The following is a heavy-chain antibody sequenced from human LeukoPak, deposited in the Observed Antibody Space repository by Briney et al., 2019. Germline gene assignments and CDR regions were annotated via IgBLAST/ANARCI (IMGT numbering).Heavy chain of an antibody. J-gene: IGHJ4*02. CDR1: GGSFSGYY. V-gene: IGHV4-34*01. CDR2: INHSGST. D-gene: IGHD6-13*01. CDR3: ARTGSSWYYFDY. Sequence: SSETLSLTCAVYGGSFSGYYWSWIRQPPGKGLEWIGEINHSGSTNYNPSLKSRVTISVDTSKNQFSLKLSSVTAADTAVYYCARTGSSWYYFDYWGQGTLVTVSS.